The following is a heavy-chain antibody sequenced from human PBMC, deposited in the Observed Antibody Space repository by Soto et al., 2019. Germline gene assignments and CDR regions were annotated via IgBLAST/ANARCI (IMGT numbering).Heavy chain of an antibody. V-gene: IGHV4-34*01. CDR3: ARSYRSSWYTTSCWFAT. CDR1: GGSFSGYY. Sequence: SETLSLTCAVYGGSFSGYYWSWIRQRPGKGLEWIGEINRSGSTNYNPSLKSRVTISVDTSKKQLSLKLSSVTGADTAVYYCARSYRSSWYTTSCWFATLGQGTLVT. D-gene: IGHD6-13*01. CDR2: INRSGST. J-gene: IGHJ5*02.